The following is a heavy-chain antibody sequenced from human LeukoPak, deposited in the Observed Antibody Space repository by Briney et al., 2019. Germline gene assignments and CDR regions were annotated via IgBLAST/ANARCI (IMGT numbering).Heavy chain of an antibody. CDR1: GYTFTSYG. CDR2: ISAYNGNT. Sequence: ASVKVSCKASGYTFTSYGISWVRQAPGQGLEWMAWISAYNGNTNYVQKLQGRVTMTTDTSTGTAYMELRSLRSYGTAVCYCVSVGWYESDAFDIWGQGTMVSVSS. V-gene: IGHV1-18*01. J-gene: IGHJ3*02. CDR3: VSVGWYESDAFDI. D-gene: IGHD1-26*01.